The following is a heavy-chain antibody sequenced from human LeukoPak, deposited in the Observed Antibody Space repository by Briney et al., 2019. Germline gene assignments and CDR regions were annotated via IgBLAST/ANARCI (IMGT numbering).Heavy chain of an antibody. D-gene: IGHD3-16*01. CDR3: ARDQGAWGYGYNFDY. CDR1: GFTFSSYG. J-gene: IGHJ4*02. V-gene: IGHV3-30*03. CDR2: ISYDGNDK. Sequence: GGSLRLSCAASGFTFSSYGMHWVRQAPGKGLEWVAVISYDGNDKYYADSVRGRFTISRDNSKNTLHLQMISLRVEDTAVYYCARDQGAWGYGYNFDYWGQGTLVTVSS.